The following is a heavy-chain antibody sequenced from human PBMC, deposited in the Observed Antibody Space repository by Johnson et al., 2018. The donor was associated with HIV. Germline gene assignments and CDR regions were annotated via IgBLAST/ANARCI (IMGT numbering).Heavy chain of an antibody. CDR2: ISYDGSNK. V-gene: IGHV3-30-3*01. Sequence: QVQLVESGGGVVQPGRSLRLSCAASGFIFSTYAMHWVRQAPGKGLEWVAVISYDGSNKYYSDSVKGRFTVSRDKSKNTLYLQMNSLRGDDTAVYYCARPGIVVLPAGAFDIWGPGTMVTVSS. CDR3: ARPGIVVLPAGAFDI. J-gene: IGHJ3*02. CDR1: GFIFSTYA. D-gene: IGHD2-2*01.